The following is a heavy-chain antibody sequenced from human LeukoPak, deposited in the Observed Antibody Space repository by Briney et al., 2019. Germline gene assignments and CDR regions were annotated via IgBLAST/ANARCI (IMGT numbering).Heavy chain of an antibody. J-gene: IGHJ4*02. CDR3: ARGWYYYGSGTDY. CDR1: GFTFSSYA. D-gene: IGHD3-10*01. Sequence: GGSLRLSCAASGFTFSSYAMSWVRQAPGKGLEWVSAISGSGGSTYYADSVKGRFTISRDNSKNTLYLQMNSLRAEDTAVCYCARGWYYYGSGTDYWGQGTLVTVSS. V-gene: IGHV3-23*01. CDR2: ISGSGGST.